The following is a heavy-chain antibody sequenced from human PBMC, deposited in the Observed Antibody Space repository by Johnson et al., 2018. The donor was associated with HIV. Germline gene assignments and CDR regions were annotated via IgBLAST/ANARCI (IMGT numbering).Heavy chain of an antibody. CDR1: GFTFSSYA. V-gene: IGHV3-23*04. CDR3: AREGGYSGYEGVGHTNDAFDI. J-gene: IGHJ3*02. D-gene: IGHD5-12*01. CDR2: ISGSK. Sequence: VQLVESGGGLVQPGGSLRLSCAAPGFTFSSYAMSWVRQAPGKGLEWVSAISGSKGYADSVKGRFTISRYTAKNSLYLQMNSLRAEDTAVYYCAREGGYSGYEGVGHTNDAFDIWGQGTMVTVSS.